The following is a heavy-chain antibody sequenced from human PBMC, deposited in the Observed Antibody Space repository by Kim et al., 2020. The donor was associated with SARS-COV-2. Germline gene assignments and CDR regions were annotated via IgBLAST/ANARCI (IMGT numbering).Heavy chain of an antibody. J-gene: IGHJ6*02. CDR1: GFTFSSYA. CDR2: ISGSGGST. V-gene: IGHV3-23*01. D-gene: IGHD1-26*01. Sequence: GGSVRLSCAASGFTFSSYAMSWVRQAPGKGLEWVSVISGSGGSTYYADSVKGRFTISRDNSKNTLYLQMNSLRAEDTAVYYCAKGLGVGATVYGMDVWGQGTTVTVSS. CDR3: AKGLGVGATVYGMDV.